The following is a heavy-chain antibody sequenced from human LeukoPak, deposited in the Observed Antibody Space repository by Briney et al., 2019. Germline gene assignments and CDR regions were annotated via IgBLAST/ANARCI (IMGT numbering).Heavy chain of an antibody. V-gene: IGHV3-23*01. CDR1: GFTFSSYG. D-gene: IGHD3-9*01. CDR3: AKVGHSYYDILTGYHYYYYYMDV. Sequence: PGGSLRLSCAASGFTFSSYGMSWVRQAPGKGLEWVSAISGSGGSTYYADSVKGRFTISRDNSKNTLYLQMNSLRAEDTAVYYCAKVGHSYYDILTGYHYYYYYMDVWDKGTTVTISS. CDR2: ISGSGGST. J-gene: IGHJ6*03.